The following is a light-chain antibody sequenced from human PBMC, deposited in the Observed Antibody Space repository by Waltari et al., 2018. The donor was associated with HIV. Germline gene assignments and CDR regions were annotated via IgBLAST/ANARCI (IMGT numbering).Light chain of an antibody. J-gene: IGKJ1*01. Sequence: IVVTQSPLSLPVTPGEPASISCTSTQSLLYTNGYHYLDWYLQKPGQSPQLLIYLGSNRASGVPDRFSGSGSGTHFTLKISRLQTEDVGVYYCMQALQIPWTFGQGTKVEIK. V-gene: IGKV2-28*01. CDR2: LGS. CDR1: QSLLYTNGYHY. CDR3: MQALQIPWT.